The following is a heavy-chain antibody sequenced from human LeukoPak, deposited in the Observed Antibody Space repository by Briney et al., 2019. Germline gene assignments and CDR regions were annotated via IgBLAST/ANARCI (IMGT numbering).Heavy chain of an antibody. J-gene: IGHJ4*02. CDR2: MSAYNGNT. CDR1: GYSSTSYG. CDR3: ARDRVGATRAVDY. D-gene: IGHD1-26*01. V-gene: IGHV1-18*01. Sequence: GASVKVSCKASGYSSTSYGFNWVRQAPGQGLEWMGWMSAYNGNTNYAQKLQGRVTMTTDTSTSTAYMELRSLRSDDTAVYYCARDRVGATRAVDYWGQGTLVTVSS.